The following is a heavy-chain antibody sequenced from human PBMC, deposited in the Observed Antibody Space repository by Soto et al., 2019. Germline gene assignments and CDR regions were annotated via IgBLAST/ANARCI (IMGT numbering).Heavy chain of an antibody. V-gene: IGHV3-53*01. D-gene: IGHD6-19*01. Sequence: PGGSLRLSTVSSGLTVSGMSMDWVRQAPGKGLEWVSVIYPAGPTYYADSVKGRFTISRDNSKNTLFLQLNNLRAEDTAVYYCARDADSSGLHYWGQGILVTVSS. CDR2: IYPAGPT. J-gene: IGHJ4*02. CDR1: GLTVSGMS. CDR3: ARDADSSGLHY.